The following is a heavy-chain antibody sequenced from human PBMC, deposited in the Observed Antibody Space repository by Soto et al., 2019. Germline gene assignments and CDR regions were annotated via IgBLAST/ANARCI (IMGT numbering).Heavy chain of an antibody. Sequence: ASVKVSCKASGYTFTSYGISWVRQAPGQGLEWMGWISAYNGNTNYAQKLQGRVTMTTDTSTSTAYMELRSLRSDDTAVYYCEREWARSGWQYNWFDPWGQGNLVTVSS. CDR1: GYTFTSYG. V-gene: IGHV1-18*01. D-gene: IGHD6-25*01. CDR3: EREWARSGWQYNWFDP. CDR2: ISAYNGNT. J-gene: IGHJ5*02.